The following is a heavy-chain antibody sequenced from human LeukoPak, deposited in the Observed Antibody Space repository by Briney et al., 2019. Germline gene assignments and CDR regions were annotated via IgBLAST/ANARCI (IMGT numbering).Heavy chain of an antibody. J-gene: IGHJ4*02. CDR2: ISSSSSYI. D-gene: IGHD6-13*01. CDR1: GFTFSSYS. CDR3: ARDTSSWYYFDY. V-gene: IGHV3-21*01. Sequence: PGGSLRLSCAASGFTFSSYSMNWVRQAPGKGLEWVSSISSSSSYIYYADSVKGRFTISRDNAKNSLYLQMNSLRAEDTAVYYCARDTSSWYYFDYWGQGTLVTVSS.